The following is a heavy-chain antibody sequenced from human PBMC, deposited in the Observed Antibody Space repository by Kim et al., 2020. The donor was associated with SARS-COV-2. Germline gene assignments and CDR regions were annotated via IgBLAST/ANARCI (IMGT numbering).Heavy chain of an antibody. V-gene: IGHV4-34*01. J-gene: IGHJ4*02. Sequence: YDPSLKSRVTISVDTAKNQCSLKRSSVTAAETAVYYCARGRGYDFWSTDCWGQGTLVTVSS. D-gene: IGHD3-3*01. CDR3: ARGRGYDFWSTDC.